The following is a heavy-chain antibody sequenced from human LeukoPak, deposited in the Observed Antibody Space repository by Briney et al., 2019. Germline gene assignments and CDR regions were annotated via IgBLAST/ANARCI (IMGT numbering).Heavy chain of an antibody. CDR2: IYYSGST. Sequence: SETLSLTCTVSGGSISSSSYYWGWIRQPPGKGLEWIGSIYYSGSTYYNPSLKSRVTISVDTSKNQFSLKLSSVTAADTAVYYCATSIAARAALNWGQGTLVTVSS. CDR3: ATSIAARAALN. J-gene: IGHJ4*02. CDR1: GGSISSSSYY. V-gene: IGHV4-39*01. D-gene: IGHD6-6*01.